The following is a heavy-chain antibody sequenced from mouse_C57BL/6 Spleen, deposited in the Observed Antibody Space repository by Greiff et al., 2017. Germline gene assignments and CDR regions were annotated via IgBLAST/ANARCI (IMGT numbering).Heavy chain of an antibody. CDR2: IYPSDSDT. J-gene: IGHJ4*01. CDR3: ARGNDYHYYAMDY. CDR1: GYTFTSYW. V-gene: IGHV1-61*01. Sequence: QVQLQQPGAELVRPGSSVKLSCKASGYTFTSYWMDWVKQRPGQGLEWIGNIYPSDSDTHYNQKFKDKATLTVDKSSSTAYMQLSSLTSEYSAVYFCARGNDYHYYAMDYWGQGTSVTVSS. D-gene: IGHD2-4*01.